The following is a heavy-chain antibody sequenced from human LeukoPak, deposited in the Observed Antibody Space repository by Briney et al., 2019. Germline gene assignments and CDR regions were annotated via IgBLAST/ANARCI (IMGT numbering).Heavy chain of an antibody. CDR1: GFTFTDYA. D-gene: IGHD1-26*01. J-gene: IGHJ4*02. Sequence: GTTLRLSCVVSGFTFTDYATYWVRQAPGKGLEWIAGISWKGDSAGYADSVKGRFTISRDNAKNSLYLQMTSLGAEDMALYYCVKARSYRFSGSYVFDYWAREPWSPSLQ. CDR3: VKARSYRFSGSYVFDY. CDR2: ISWKGDSA. V-gene: IGHV3-9*03.